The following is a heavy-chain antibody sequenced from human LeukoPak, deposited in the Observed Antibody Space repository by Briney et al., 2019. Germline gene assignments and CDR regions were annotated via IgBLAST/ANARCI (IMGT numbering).Heavy chain of an antibody. V-gene: IGHV4-59*08. Sequence: SETLTLTCTVSGGPISSYHWSWIRQPPGKGVEWIGYIYYSGSTNYIPSLKSRVTISIDTSKNQFSLKLSSVTAADTAVYYCARGRHSIPVAAAGFDYWGQGTLVTVSS. CDR3: ARGRHSIPVAAAGFDY. CDR1: GGPISSYH. CDR2: IYYSGST. J-gene: IGHJ4*02. D-gene: IGHD6-19*01.